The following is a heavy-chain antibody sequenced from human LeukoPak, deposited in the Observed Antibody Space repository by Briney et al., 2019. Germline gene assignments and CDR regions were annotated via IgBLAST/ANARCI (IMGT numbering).Heavy chain of an antibody. Sequence: GGSLRLSCAASGFTFSSYAMHWVRQAPGKGLEWVAVISYDGSNKYYADSVKGRFTISRDNSKNTLYLQMNSLRAEDTAVYYCARDYIVDVWGQGTTVTVSS. D-gene: IGHD4-4*01. V-gene: IGHV3-30-3*01. CDR2: ISYDGSNK. CDR1: GFTFSSYA. J-gene: IGHJ6*02. CDR3: ARDYIVDV.